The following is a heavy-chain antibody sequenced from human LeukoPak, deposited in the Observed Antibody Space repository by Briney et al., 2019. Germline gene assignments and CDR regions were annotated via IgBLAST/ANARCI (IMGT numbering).Heavy chain of an antibody. CDR2: IYYSGST. CDR1: GGSISSYY. D-gene: IGHD6-13*01. CDR3: ARGVAAAYLDY. Sequence: SETLSLTCTVSGGSISSYYWSWIRQPPGKGLEWIGYIYYSGSTNYNPSLKSRVTISVDTSKNQFSLKLSSMTAADTAVYYCARGVAAAYLDYWGQGTLVTVSS. J-gene: IGHJ4*02. V-gene: IGHV4-59*01.